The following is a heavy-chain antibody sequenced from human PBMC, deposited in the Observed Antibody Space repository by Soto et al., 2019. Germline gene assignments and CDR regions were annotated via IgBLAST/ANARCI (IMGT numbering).Heavy chain of an antibody. V-gene: IGHV4-39*02. CDR1: GGSISSNSYY. CDR2: IYYDGST. J-gene: IGHJ5*02. D-gene: IGHD6-13*01. CDR3: ARSTGYASSWYVGPEP. Sequence: QLQLQESGPGLVKPSETLSLTCTVSGGSISSNSYYWAWIRQPPGKGMEWIGSIYYDGSTYYSPSFKSRVTISVDTSKNHFSLKLSSVTAADTALYYCARSTGYASSWYVGPEPWGQGTLVTVSS.